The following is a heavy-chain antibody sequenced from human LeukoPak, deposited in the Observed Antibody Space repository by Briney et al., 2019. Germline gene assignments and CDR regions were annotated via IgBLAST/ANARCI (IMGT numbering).Heavy chain of an antibody. V-gene: IGHV3-7*03. Sequence: GGSLRLSCAASGFTLSSYWMSWVRQAPGKGLEWVANIKHDGSEKYYVDSVKGRFTISRDNSKNTLYLQMNSLRAEDTAVYSCAKGGGSSYYYYMDVWGKGTTVTVSS. J-gene: IGHJ6*03. D-gene: IGHD6-13*01. CDR3: AKGGGSSYYYYMDV. CDR1: GFTLSSYW. CDR2: IKHDGSEK.